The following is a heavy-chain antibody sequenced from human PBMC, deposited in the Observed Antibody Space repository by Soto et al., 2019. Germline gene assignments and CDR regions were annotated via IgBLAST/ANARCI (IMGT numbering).Heavy chain of an antibody. Sequence: GGSLRLSCVTSGFTFSRNTMNWVRQAPGKGLEWVASITSNGSYVYYADSVRGRFSASRDNAKNSLSLQMDSLRPDDTAIYFCVKDEGIEAMDVWGQGTTVTVSS. CDR3: VKDEGIEAMDV. CDR1: GFTFSRNT. V-gene: IGHV3-21*01. CDR2: ITSNGSYV. D-gene: IGHD3-3*02. J-gene: IGHJ6*02.